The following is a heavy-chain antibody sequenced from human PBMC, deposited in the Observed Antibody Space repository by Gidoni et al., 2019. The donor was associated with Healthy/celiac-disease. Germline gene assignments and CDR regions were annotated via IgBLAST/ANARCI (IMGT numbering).Heavy chain of an antibody. V-gene: IGHV3-43*02. D-gene: IGHD1-1*01. J-gene: IGHJ3*02. CDR3: AKDMASEGTSYAFDI. CDR2: ISGDGGST. Sequence: EVQLVESGVGVVQPGGSLRLSCAASGFTFDDYAMHWVRQAPGKGLEWVSLISGDGGSTYYADSVKGRFTISRDNSKNSLYLQMNSLRTEDTALYYCAKDMASEGTSYAFDIWGQGTMVTVSS. CDR1: GFTFDDYA.